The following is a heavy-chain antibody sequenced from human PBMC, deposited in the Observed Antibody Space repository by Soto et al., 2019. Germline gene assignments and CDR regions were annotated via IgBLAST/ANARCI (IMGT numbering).Heavy chain of an antibody. CDR2: INHSGST. CDR1: GGSFSGYY. Sequence: SETLSLTCAVYGGSFSGYYWSWIRQPPGKGLEWIGEINHSGSTNYNPSLKSRVTISVDTSKNQFSLKLSSVTAADTAVYYCARGSRPDSARKRPYFDYWGQGTLVTVS. V-gene: IGHV4-34*01. D-gene: IGHD5-18*01. J-gene: IGHJ4*02. CDR3: ARGSRPDSARKRPYFDY.